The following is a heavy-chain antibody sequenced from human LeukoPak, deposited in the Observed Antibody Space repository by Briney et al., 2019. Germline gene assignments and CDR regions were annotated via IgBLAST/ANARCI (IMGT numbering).Heavy chain of an antibody. V-gene: IGHV1-24*01. J-gene: IGHJ4*02. D-gene: IGHD2-2*01. CDR1: GYTLTELS. Sequence: ASVKVSCKVSGYTLTELSMHWVRQAPRKGLEWMGGFDPEDGETIYAQKFQGRVTMTEDTSTDTAYMELSSLRSEDTAVYYCATNCSSTSCYYGEFDYWGQGTLVTVSS. CDR3: ATNCSSTSCYYGEFDY. CDR2: FDPEDGET.